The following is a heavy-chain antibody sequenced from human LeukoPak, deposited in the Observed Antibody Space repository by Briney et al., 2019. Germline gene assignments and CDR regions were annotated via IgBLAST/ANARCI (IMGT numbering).Heavy chain of an antibody. J-gene: IGHJ4*02. V-gene: IGHV3-48*01. D-gene: IGHD4-23*01. CDR2: ISRSSNTI. CDR1: GFTFSSYS. Sequence: GGSLRLSCAASGFTFSSYSMNWVRQAPGKGLGWVSYISRSSNTIYYADSVKGRFTISRDNAKNSLYLQMNSLRAEDTAVYYCARDFGGFPLDYWGQGTLVTVSS. CDR3: ARDFGGFPLDY.